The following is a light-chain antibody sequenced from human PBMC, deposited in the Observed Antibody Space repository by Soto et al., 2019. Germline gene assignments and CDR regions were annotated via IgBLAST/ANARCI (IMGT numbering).Light chain of an antibody. CDR2: EVS. CDR3: SSYTSSSTLGGV. J-gene: IGLJ2*01. CDR1: SSDVGGYNY. Sequence: QSALTQPASVSGSPGQSITISCTGTSSDVGGYNYVSWYQQHPGKAPKLMIYEVSNRPSGVSNRFSGSKSGNTASLTISGVQAEDEADYYCSSYTSSSTLGGVFGGGTKVTVL. V-gene: IGLV2-14*01.